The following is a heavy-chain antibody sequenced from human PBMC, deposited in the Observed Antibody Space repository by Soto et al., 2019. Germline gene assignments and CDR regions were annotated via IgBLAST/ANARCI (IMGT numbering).Heavy chain of an antibody. CDR1: GFTFSSYG. J-gene: IGHJ4*02. CDR2: IWYDGSNK. D-gene: IGHD3-3*01. V-gene: IGHV3-33*01. CDR3: ARGVPPLDY. Sequence: QVQLVESGGGVVQPGSSLRLSCAASGFTFSSYGMHRVRQAPGKGLEWVAVIWYDGSNKYYADSVKCRFTLSKDNSKNTLYLQMKSPRAEDPAVNYCARGVPPLDYWGQGTLVTVPS.